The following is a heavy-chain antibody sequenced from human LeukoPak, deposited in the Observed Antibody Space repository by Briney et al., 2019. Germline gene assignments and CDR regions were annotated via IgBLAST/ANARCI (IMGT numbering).Heavy chain of an antibody. CDR1: GFTFSSYG. D-gene: IGHD3-22*01. V-gene: IGHV3-30*18. J-gene: IGHJ4*02. CDR3: AKELDPYYYDSSGPYFDY. CDR2: ISYDGSNK. Sequence: PGRSLRLSCAASGFTFSSYGMHWVRQAPGKGLEWVAVISYDGSNKYYADSMKGRFTISRDNSKNTLYLQMNSLRAEDTAVYYCAKELDPYYYDSSGPYFDYWGQGTLVTVSS.